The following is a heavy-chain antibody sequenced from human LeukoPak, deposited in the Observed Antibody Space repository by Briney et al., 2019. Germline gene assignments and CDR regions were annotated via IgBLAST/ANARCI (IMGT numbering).Heavy chain of an antibody. CDR3: ATDLDYYDSSGYYSNWFDP. V-gene: IGHV1-2*06. Sequence: ASVKVSCKASGYTFTGYYMHWVRQAPGQGLEWMGRINPNSGGTNYAQKFQGRVTMTRDTSISTAYMELSRLRSDDTAVYYCATDLDYYDSSGYYSNWFDPWGQGTLVTVSS. J-gene: IGHJ5*02. D-gene: IGHD3-22*01. CDR1: GYTFTGYY. CDR2: INPNSGGT.